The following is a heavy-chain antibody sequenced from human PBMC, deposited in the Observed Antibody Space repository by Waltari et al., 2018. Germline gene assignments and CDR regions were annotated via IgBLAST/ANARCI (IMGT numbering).Heavy chain of an antibody. CDR3: ARASIAARPFDY. D-gene: IGHD6-6*01. CDR1: GGSISSGSYY. J-gene: IGHJ4*02. V-gene: IGHV4-61*02. Sequence: QVQLQESGPGLVKPSQTLSLTCTVSGGSISSGSYYWSWIRQPAGKGLEWIGRIYTSGSTNYNPSRKSRVTISVDTSKNQFSLKLSSVTAADTAVYYCARASIAARPFDYWGQGTLVTVSS. CDR2: IYTSGST.